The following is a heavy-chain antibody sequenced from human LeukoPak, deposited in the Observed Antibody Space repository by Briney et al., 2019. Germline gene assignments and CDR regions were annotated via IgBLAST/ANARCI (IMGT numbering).Heavy chain of an antibody. CDR2: MYTSGTT. D-gene: IGHD6-13*01. J-gene: IGHJ4*02. CDR3: AMESLVPFPVKAFNY. V-gene: IGHV4-61*02. Sequence: PSETLSLTCTVSGGSISSGSYYWSWIRQPAGKGLEWIGRMYTSGTTNYNPSLESRVTISIDTSKNQFSLKLSSVTAADTAVYYCAMESLVPFPVKAFNYWGQGTLVTVSS. CDR1: GGSISSGSYY.